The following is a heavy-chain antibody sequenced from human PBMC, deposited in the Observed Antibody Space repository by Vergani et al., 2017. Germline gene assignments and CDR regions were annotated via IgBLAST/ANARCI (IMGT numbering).Heavy chain of an antibody. CDR2: ISSSSSTR. CDR1: GFTFSSYS. Sequence: EVQLLESGGGLVQPGGSLRLSCAASGFTFSSYSMKWVRQAPGKGLEWVAYISSSSSTRYYADSVKGRFPISRDNAKNSLYLQMNSLRDEDTAVYYCARMRLGAFEIWGQGTMVTGSS. V-gene: IGHV3-48*02. J-gene: IGHJ3*02. D-gene: IGHD3-22*01. CDR3: ARMRLGAFEI.